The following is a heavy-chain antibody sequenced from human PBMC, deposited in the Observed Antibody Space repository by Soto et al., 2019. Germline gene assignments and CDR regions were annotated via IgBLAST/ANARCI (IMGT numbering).Heavy chain of an antibody. Sequence: QVHLVQSGAEVKKPGSSVKVSCKASGGSFSNYIFAWVRQAPGQGLEWMGGTIPMFATAQYAQKLQGRVTRTADESTSTVYMDLTSLTSDDTAVYYCARGLFGQQWLVGLDTGGQGTLVTVSS. D-gene: IGHD6-19*01. V-gene: IGHV1-69*01. CDR2: TIPMFATA. J-gene: IGHJ5*02. CDR1: GGSFSNYI. CDR3: ARGLFGQQWLVGLDT.